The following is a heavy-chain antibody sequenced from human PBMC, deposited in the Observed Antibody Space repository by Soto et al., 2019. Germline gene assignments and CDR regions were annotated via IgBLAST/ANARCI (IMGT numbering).Heavy chain of an antibody. D-gene: IGHD3-10*01. Sequence: QVQLQESGPGLVKPSQTLSLTCTVSGDPLSSGDYYWSGIRQRPGQGLEWPGYIFYTGSSYSNPSLRSRVSISVDTSKNQFSLNVDSVSAADTAVYYCARGTWTMARAVLLEWGQGTLITVSS. CDR1: GDPLSSGDYY. CDR2: IFYTGSS. V-gene: IGHV4-30-4*01. J-gene: IGHJ4*02. CDR3: ARGTWTMARAVLLE.